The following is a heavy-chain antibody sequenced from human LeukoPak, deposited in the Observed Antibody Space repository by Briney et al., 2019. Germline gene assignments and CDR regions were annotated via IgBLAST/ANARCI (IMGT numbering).Heavy chain of an antibody. V-gene: IGHV3-23*01. CDR2: FSASDGSR. CDR3: AKNIGGFDY. CDR1: GFTFSSYG. D-gene: IGHD4-23*01. J-gene: IGHJ4*02. Sequence: GGSLRLSCAASGFTFSSYGMSWVRQAPGEGLEWVSGFSASDGSRYYADSVKGRFTISRDNSKNTLYLQMNSLRAEDTAVYYCAKNIGGFDYWGQGTLVTVSS.